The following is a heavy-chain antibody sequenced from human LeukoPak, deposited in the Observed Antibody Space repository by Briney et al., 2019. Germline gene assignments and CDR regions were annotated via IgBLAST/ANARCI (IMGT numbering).Heavy chain of an antibody. V-gene: IGHV1-8*01. CDR2: MNPNSGNT. D-gene: IGHD4-17*01. J-gene: IGHJ4*02. CDR1: GYTFTSYD. CDR3: ASGPHYGDYVGLEY. Sequence: ASVKVSCKASGYTFTSYDINWVRQATGQGLEWMGWMNPNSGNTGYAQKFQGRVTMTRNTSISTAYMELSSLRSEDTAVYYCASGPHYGDYVGLEYWGQGTLVTVSS.